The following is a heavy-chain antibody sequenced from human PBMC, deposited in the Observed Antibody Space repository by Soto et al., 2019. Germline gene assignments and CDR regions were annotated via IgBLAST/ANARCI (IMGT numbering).Heavy chain of an antibody. Sequence: PSETMPLTWTVSGGSISGGGYYWSWIRKPPGKGLEWIGYIYYSGSTYYNPSLKSRVTISVDTSKNQFSLKLSSVTAADSVVYYCATRGFWSGYRDYWGHGTLV. D-gene: IGHD3-3*01. CDR2: IYYSGST. V-gene: IGHV4-30-4*01. CDR1: GGSISGGGYY. J-gene: IGHJ4*01. CDR3: ATRGFWSGYRDY.